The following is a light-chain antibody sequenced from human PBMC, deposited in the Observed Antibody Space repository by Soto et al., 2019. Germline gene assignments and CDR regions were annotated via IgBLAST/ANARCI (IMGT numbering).Light chain of an antibody. Sequence: DIQMTQSPSSLSASVGDRVTITCHASQDITNDLNWYQQKPGKAPKVLIYEASNLETGVPSRFSGSGSGTDFTFTISSLQPEDIATYFCQQYDNVPLTFGGGTKVEIK. CDR1: QDITND. J-gene: IGKJ4*01. CDR2: EAS. V-gene: IGKV1-33*01. CDR3: QQYDNVPLT.